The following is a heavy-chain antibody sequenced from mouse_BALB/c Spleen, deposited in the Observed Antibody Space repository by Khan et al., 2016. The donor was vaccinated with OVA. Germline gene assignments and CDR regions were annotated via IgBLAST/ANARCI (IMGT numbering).Heavy chain of an antibody. D-gene: IGHD2-1*01. CDR2: ISSGSSTI. CDR1: GFTFSSFG. V-gene: IGHV5-17*02. CDR3: ARSEGNFHWYFDV. J-gene: IGHJ1*01. Sequence: EVQRVESGGDLVQPGGSRKLSCAASGFTFSSFGMHWVRQAPKKGLEWVAYISSGSSTIYYVDTVKGRFTISRDNPKNTLFLQMTSLRSEDTAMYYCARSEGNFHWYFDVWGAGTSVTVSS.